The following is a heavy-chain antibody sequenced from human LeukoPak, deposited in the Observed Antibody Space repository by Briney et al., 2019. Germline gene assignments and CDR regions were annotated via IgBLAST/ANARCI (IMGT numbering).Heavy chain of an antibody. J-gene: IGHJ4*02. CDR2: INAGNGNT. CDR1: GYTFTSYA. V-gene: IGHV1-3*01. D-gene: IGHD2-15*01. CDR3: ATSRDKVVPFDY. Sequence: ASVKVSCKASGYTFTSYAMHWVRQAPGQRLEWMGWINAGNGNTKYSQKFQGRVTMTTDTSTSTAYMELRSLRSDDTAVYYCATSRDKVVPFDYWGQGTLVTVSS.